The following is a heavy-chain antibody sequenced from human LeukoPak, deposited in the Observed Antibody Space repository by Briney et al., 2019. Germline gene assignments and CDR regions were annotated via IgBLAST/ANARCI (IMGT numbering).Heavy chain of an antibody. V-gene: IGHV4-38-2*02. D-gene: IGHD3-10*01. CDR2: IYYSGST. CDR3: ARRATAILWFGELPHFDY. Sequence: SETLSLTCTVSGYSISSGYYWGWIRQPPGKGLEWIGSIYYSGSTYYNPSLKSRVTISVDTSKNQFSLKLSSVTAADMAVYYCARRATAILWFGELPHFDYWGQGTLVTVSS. J-gene: IGHJ4*02. CDR1: GYSISSGYY.